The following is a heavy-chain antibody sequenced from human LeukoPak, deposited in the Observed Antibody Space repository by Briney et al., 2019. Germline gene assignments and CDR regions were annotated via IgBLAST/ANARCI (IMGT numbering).Heavy chain of an antibody. CDR1: GFTFSSYG. Sequence: GGSLRLSCAASGFTFSSYGMSWVRQAPGKGLESLSVISDSGGSTYYADSVKGRFTISRDNYKNTLYLQMNSLRAEDTAVYYCAKDSVAGYYRYFDYWGQGTLVTVSS. J-gene: IGHJ4*02. CDR3: AKDSVAGYYRYFDY. CDR2: ISDSGGST. D-gene: IGHD3-9*01. V-gene: IGHV3-23*01.